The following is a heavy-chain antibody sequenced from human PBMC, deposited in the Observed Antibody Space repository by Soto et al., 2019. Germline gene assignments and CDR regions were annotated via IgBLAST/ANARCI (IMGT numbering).Heavy chain of an antibody. V-gene: IGHV3-23*01. CDR1: GFTFSSYA. Sequence: PGGSLRLSCAASGFTFSSYAMSWVRQAPGKGLEWVSAISGSGGSTYYADSVKGRFTISRDNSKNTLYLQMNSLRAEDTAVYYRAKGLRYFDWLIPTPYYFDYWGQGTLVTVSS. J-gene: IGHJ4*02. CDR2: ISGSGGST. CDR3: AKGLRYFDWLIPTPYYFDY. D-gene: IGHD3-9*01.